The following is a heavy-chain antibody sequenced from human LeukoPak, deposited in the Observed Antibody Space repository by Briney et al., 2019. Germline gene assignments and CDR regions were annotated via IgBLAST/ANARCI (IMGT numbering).Heavy chain of an antibody. V-gene: IGHV1-2*02. CDR1: GYTFTGYY. Sequence: ASVKVSCKASGYTFTGYYIHWVRQAPGQGLEWMGWINPNSGGTKYAQKFQGRVTMTRDASISTAYVELSRLRSDDTAVYYCARGDTVTTDYWGQGTLVTVSS. D-gene: IGHD4-17*01. CDR3: ARGDTVTTDY. J-gene: IGHJ4*02. CDR2: INPNSGGT.